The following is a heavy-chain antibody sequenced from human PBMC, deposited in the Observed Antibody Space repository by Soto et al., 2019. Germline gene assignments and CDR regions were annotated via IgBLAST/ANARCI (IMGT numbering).Heavy chain of an antibody. CDR2: SNVNSGGT. J-gene: IGHJ5*02. CDR1: GFAFTGYY. D-gene: IGHD5-12*01. CDR3: ARERGGDGYNFP. V-gene: IGHV1-2*02. Sequence: GASVKVSCKTSGFAFTGYYIHWVRQAPGEGPEWMGWSNVNSGGTDYAQKFQGRVTMTRDTAISTAYMELRSLRSDDTAVYYCARERGGDGYNFPWGQAILVTVS.